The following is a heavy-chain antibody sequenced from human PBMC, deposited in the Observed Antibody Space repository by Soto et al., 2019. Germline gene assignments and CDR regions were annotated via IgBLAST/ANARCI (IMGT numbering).Heavy chain of an antibody. V-gene: IGHV3-11*01. CDR3: ARDVDADFRTDFDY. Sequence: GGSLRLSCAASGFTFSDYYIHWVRRAPGKGLEWISYISGNGEIIQYAASARGRFTISRDNAENSVYLEMDSLRAEDTALYYCARDVDADFRTDFDYWGRGTLVTVSS. J-gene: IGHJ4*02. CDR1: GFTFSDYY. D-gene: IGHD4-17*01. CDR2: ISGNGEII.